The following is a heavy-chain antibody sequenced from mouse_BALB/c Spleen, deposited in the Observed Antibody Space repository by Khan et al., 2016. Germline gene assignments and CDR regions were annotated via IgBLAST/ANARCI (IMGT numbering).Heavy chain of an antibody. V-gene: IGHV1-87*01. Sequence: QVQLKQSGAELARPGASVKLSCKASGYTFTSYWMQWVKQRPGQGLEWIGAIYPGDGDTRYTQKFKGKATLTADKSSSTAYMQLSSLASEDSAVYYCATGFAYWAQGTLVTVSA. J-gene: IGHJ3*01. CDR1: GYTFTSYW. CDR3: ATGFAY. CDR2: IYPGDGDT.